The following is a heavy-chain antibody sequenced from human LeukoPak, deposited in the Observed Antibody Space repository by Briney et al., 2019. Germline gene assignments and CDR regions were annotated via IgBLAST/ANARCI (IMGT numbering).Heavy chain of an antibody. CDR1: GGTFSSYA. D-gene: IGHD3-22*01. CDR3: ARAGEYYYDSSGYRPFDY. V-gene: IGHV1-69*06. Sequence: SVKVSCKASGGTFSSYAISWVRQAPGQGLEWMGGIIPIFGTANYAQKFQGRVTITADKSTSTAYMELSSLRSEDTAVYYCARAGEYYYDSSGYRPFDYWGQGTLVTVSS. CDR2: IIPIFGTA. J-gene: IGHJ4*02.